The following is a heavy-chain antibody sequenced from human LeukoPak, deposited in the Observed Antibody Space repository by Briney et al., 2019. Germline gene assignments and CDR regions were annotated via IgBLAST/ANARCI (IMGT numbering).Heavy chain of an antibody. Sequence: ASVKVSCKASGYTFTGYYMHWVRQAPGQGLEWMGWINPNSGGTNYAQKFQGRVTMTRDTSISTAYMELSRLRSDDTAVFFCARYNWTLNAFDFWGQGTMVTVSS. D-gene: IGHD1-20*01. J-gene: IGHJ3*01. CDR1: GYTFTGYY. CDR2: INPNSGGT. V-gene: IGHV1-2*02. CDR3: ARYNWTLNAFDF.